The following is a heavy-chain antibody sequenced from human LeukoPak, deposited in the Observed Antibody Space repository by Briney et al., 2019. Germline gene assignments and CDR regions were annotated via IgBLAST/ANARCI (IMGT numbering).Heavy chain of an antibody. D-gene: IGHD1/OR15-1a*01. J-gene: IGHJ5*02. CDR3: ARSGQNREQTGGGWFDP. Sequence: ASVKVSCKASGYTFTSYYMHWVRQAPGQGLEWMGIINPSGGSTSYAQKFQGRVTMTRDMSTSTVYMELSSLRSEDTAVYYCARSGQNREQTGGGWFDPWGQGTLVTVSS. CDR2: INPSGGST. V-gene: IGHV1-46*01. CDR1: GYTFTSYY.